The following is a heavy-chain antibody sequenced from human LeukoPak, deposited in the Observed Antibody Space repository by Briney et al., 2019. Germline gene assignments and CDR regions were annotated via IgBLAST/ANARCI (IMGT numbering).Heavy chain of an antibody. V-gene: IGHV3-23*01. Sequence: PGGSLRLSCAASGFTFSSYAMSWARQAPGKGLEWVSAISGSGGSTYYADSVKGRFTISRDNSKNTLYLQMNSLRAEDTAVYYCAKGDAYSSSWDYWGQGTLVTVSS. CDR3: AKGDAYSSSWDY. D-gene: IGHD6-13*01. CDR1: GFTFSSYA. CDR2: ISGSGGST. J-gene: IGHJ4*02.